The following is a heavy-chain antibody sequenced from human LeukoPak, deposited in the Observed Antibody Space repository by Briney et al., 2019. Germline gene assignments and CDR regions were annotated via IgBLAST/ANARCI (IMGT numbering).Heavy chain of an antibody. J-gene: IGHJ4*02. Sequence: ASVKVSRKASGYTFTGYYMHWVRQAPGQGLEWMGWINPNSGGTNYAQKSQGRVTMTRDTSISTAYMELSRLRSDDTAVYYCARDTNPTVTSYYFDYWGQGTLVTVSS. V-gene: IGHV1-2*02. D-gene: IGHD4-17*01. CDR3: ARDTNPTVTSYYFDY. CDR2: INPNSGGT. CDR1: GYTFTGYY.